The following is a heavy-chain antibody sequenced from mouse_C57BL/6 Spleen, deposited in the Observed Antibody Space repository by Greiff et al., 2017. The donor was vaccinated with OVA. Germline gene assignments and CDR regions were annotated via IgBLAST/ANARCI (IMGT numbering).Heavy chain of an antibody. CDR1: GFTFSDYG. V-gene: IGHV5-17*01. Sequence: EVQVVESGGGLVKPGGSLKLSCAASGFTFSDYGMHWVRQAPEKGLEWVAYISSVSSTIYYADTVKGRFTISRDNAKNTLFLQMTSLRSEDTAMYYCARYSNYYAMDYWGQGTSVTVSS. D-gene: IGHD2-5*01. J-gene: IGHJ4*01. CDR2: ISSVSSTI. CDR3: ARYSNYYAMDY.